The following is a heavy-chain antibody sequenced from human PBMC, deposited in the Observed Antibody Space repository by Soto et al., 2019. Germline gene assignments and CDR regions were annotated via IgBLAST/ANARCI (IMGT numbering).Heavy chain of an antibody. CDR2: IYSDGNT. Sequence: SETLALTCAVYGGSISGYYWSGVRQPAGKGLEWVWRIYSDGNTNSSPSLKSRVTMSLDTSKDQFSLHLNSVTAADTAVYYCSRVGCSNSKCYTRGMDVWGQGTTVTVSS. CDR1: GGSISGYY. CDR3: SRVGCSNSKCYTRGMDV. D-gene: IGHD2-2*01. J-gene: IGHJ6*02. V-gene: IGHV4-59*10.